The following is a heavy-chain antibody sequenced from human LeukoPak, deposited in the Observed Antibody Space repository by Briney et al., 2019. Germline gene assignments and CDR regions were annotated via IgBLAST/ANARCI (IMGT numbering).Heavy chain of an antibody. CDR2: ISGSGGST. J-gene: IGHJ5*02. V-gene: IGHV3-23*01. D-gene: IGHD2-15*01. CDR1: GFTFSSYA. Sequence: GGSLRLSCAASGFTFSSYAMSWVRQAPGKGLEWVSAISGSGGSTYYADSVKGRFTISRDNSKNTLYLQMNSLRAEDTAVYYCAKDLHSGYCSGGSCYSPNWIDPWGQGTLVTVSS. CDR3: AKDLHSGYCSGGSCYSPNWIDP.